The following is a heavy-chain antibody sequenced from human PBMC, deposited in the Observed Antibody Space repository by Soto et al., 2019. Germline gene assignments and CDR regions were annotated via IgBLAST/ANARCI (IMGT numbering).Heavy chain of an antibody. J-gene: IGHJ6*02. CDR1: GFTFSSYG. CDR3: AKVQVYSSGWKHYHYYGMDV. D-gene: IGHD6-19*01. Sequence: QVQLVESGGGVVQPGRSLRLSCAASGFTFSSYGMHWVRQAPGKGLEWVAVISYDGSNKYYADSVKGRFTISRDNSKNSVHLQMTSLRPEDTAVYFCAKVQVYSSGWKHYHYYGMDVWGQGSTVTVSS. CDR2: ISYDGSNK. V-gene: IGHV3-30*18.